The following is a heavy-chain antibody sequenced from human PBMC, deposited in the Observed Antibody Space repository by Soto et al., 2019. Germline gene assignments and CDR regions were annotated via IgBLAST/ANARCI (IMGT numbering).Heavy chain of an antibody. CDR1: GFTFSNYA. CDR3: AKAHFGSGSYRFDY. J-gene: IGHJ4*02. CDR2: ISDGGGDT. D-gene: IGHD3-10*01. Sequence: GGSLRLSCAASGFTFSNYAMNWVRQAPGKGLEGVSGISDGGGDTYYADSVKGRFTISRDNSKNTLYLQMTSLRAEDTAVYHCAKAHFGSGSYRFDYWGQGTLVTVSS. V-gene: IGHV3-23*01.